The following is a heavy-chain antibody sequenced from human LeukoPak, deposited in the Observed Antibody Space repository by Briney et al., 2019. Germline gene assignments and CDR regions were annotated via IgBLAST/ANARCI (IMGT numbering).Heavy chain of an antibody. V-gene: IGHV4-38-2*02. CDR2: IYHGGST. J-gene: IGHJ4*02. D-gene: IGHD1-26*01. CDR3: ARVRAYSGSYLFDY. CDR1: GYSISSGYY. Sequence: SETLSLTCTVSGYSISSGYYWGWTRQPPGKGLEWIGSIYHGGSTYYNPSLKIRFTISVDTSKNQFSLKLSSVTAAETAVYYCARVRAYSGSYLFDYWGQGTLVTVSS.